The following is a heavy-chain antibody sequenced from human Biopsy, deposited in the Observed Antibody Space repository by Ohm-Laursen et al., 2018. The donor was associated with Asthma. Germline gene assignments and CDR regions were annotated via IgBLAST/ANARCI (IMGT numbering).Heavy chain of an antibody. V-gene: IGHV1-69*01. D-gene: IGHD3-10*01. Sequence: ASSVKVSCKPSGYTFSSYSVSWVRQAPGQGLEWMGGIIPIFGTANYAQKFQGRVTITADESTSTAYMELSSLRSEDTAVYYCARHPYVDGSDNYYYRGNDYYLGMDVWGQGTTVTVSS. CDR2: IIPIFGTA. J-gene: IGHJ6*02. CDR1: GYTFSSYS. CDR3: ARHPYVDGSDNYYYRGNDYYLGMDV.